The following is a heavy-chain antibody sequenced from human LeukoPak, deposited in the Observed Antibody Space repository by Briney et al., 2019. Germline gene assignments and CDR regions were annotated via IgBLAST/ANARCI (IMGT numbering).Heavy chain of an antibody. CDR3: ARQYGRPFDY. J-gene: IGHJ4*02. CDR1: GYSFSNYW. CDR2: IYPGDSDT. V-gene: IGHV5-51*01. D-gene: IGHD4-17*01. Sequence: GESLKISCKGSGYSFSNYWLGWVRQMPGKGLEGMGIIYPGDSDTSYSPSFQGQVTISVDGSINTAYLQWSSLEASDTAMYYCARQYGRPFDYCGQGTLVTVSS.